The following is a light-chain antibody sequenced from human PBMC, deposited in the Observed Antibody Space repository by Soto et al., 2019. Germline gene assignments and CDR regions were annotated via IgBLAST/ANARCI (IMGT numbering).Light chain of an antibody. J-gene: IGKJ5*01. CDR2: GAS. CDR1: QSVRSNY. Sequence: EIVLTQSPGTLSLSPGERATLACRASQSVRSNYLAWYQQKPGQAPRLLIYGASSRATGIPDRFSGSGSGTDFTLTISRLEPEDFAVYYCQQRNYWQVTFGQGTRLEIK. V-gene: IGKV3D-20*02. CDR3: QQRNYWQVT.